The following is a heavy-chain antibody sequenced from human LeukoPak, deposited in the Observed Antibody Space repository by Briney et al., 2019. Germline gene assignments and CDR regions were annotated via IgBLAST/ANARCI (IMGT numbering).Heavy chain of an antibody. CDR2: IIPIFGTA. CDR1: GGTFSSYA. J-gene: IGHJ3*02. D-gene: IGHD2-2*01. CDR3: ARDPHQYCSSTSCSYDAFDI. V-gene: IGHV1-69*13. Sequence: SVKVSCKASGGTFSSYAISWVRQAPGQGLEWMGVIIPIFGTANYAQKFQGRVTITADESTSTAYMELSSLRSEDTAVYYCARDPHQYCSSTSCSYDAFDIWGQGAMVTVSS.